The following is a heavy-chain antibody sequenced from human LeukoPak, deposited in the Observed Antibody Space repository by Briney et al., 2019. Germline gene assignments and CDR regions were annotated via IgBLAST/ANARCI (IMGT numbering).Heavy chain of an antibody. Sequence: GGSLRLSCAASGFTFSSYGMSWVRQAPGKGLEWVSTISGSAYNSYYADSVKGRFTISRDNSANTLYLQMNSLRAEDTALYYCAKHSGSYFIYYVDSWGQGALVTVSS. CDR1: GFTFSSYG. J-gene: IGHJ4*02. CDR2: ISGSAYNS. D-gene: IGHD1-26*01. CDR3: AKHSGSYFIYYVDS. V-gene: IGHV3-23*01.